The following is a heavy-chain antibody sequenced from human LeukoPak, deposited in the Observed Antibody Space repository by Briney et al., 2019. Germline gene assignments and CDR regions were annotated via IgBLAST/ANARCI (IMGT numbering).Heavy chain of an antibody. Sequence: PGGSLRLSCAASGFTFSSYAMSWVRQAPGKGLEWVSAISGSGGSTYYADSVKGRFTISRDNSKNTLHLQMNSLRAEDTAVYYCAKRTSDSSSWYNYYYYGMDVWGQGTTVTVSS. CDR3: AKRTSDSSSWYNYYYYGMDV. CDR2: ISGSGGST. D-gene: IGHD6-13*01. J-gene: IGHJ6*02. CDR1: GFTFSSYA. V-gene: IGHV3-23*01.